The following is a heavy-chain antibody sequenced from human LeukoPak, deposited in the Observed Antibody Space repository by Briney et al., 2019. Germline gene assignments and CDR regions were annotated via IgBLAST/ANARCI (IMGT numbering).Heavy chain of an antibody. D-gene: IGHD3-10*01. CDR2: IYYTGSS. CDR1: GESITSYY. J-gene: IGHJ4*02. CDR3: ARAVRSYGSGSYLVY. Sequence: SETLSLTCIVSGESITSYYWSWIRQPPGKGLEWIGYIYYTGSSKYNPSLKSRVTLSVDTSENQFSLTLNSVTAADTAVYYCARAVRSYGSGSYLVYWGQGTLVTVSS. V-gene: IGHV4-59*01.